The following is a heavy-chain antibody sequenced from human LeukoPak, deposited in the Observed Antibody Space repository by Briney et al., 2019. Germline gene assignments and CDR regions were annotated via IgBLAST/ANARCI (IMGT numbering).Heavy chain of an antibody. CDR2: INTDGTVT. CDR1: GFTFSKYW. CDR3: ATKQWLAPPPDS. J-gene: IGHJ4*02. D-gene: IGHD6-19*01. Sequence: GGSLRLSCAASGFTFSKYWMLWVRQAPGKGLESVSRINTDGTVTTYANSVKGRFTVSRDNADNTMFLQMNSVRDEDTAVYYCATKQWLAPPPDSWGQGTPVTVSS. V-gene: IGHV3-74*01.